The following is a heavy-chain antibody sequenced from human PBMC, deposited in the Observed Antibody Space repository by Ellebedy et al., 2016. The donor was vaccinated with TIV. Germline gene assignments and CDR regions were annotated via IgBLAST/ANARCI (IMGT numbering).Heavy chain of an antibody. D-gene: IGHD6-19*01. CDR2: INPSGGST. J-gene: IGHJ3*02. CDR1: GYTFTSYY. CDR3: ARDSSGTKGAFDI. V-gene: IGHV1-46*01. Sequence: ASVKVSCKASGYTFTSYYMHWVRQAPGQGLEWMGIINPSGGSTSYAQRFQGRVTMTRDTSTSTAYMELSSLRSEDTAVYYCARDSSGTKGAFDIWGQGTMVTVSS.